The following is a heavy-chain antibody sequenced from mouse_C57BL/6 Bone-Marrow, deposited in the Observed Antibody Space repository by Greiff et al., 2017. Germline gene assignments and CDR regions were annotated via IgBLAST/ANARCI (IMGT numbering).Heavy chain of an antibody. CDR1: GFTFSSYG. J-gene: IGHJ3*01. CDR3: ARREGNSGAWVAY. Sequence: EVMLVESGGDLVKPGGSLKLSCAASGFTFSSYGMSWVRQTPDKRLEWVATISSGGSYTYYPDSVKGRFTISRDNANNTLYMQMRSLKSEDTAVYYCARREGNSGAWVAYWGQGTLVTVSA. V-gene: IGHV5-6*02. D-gene: IGHD2-1*01. CDR2: ISSGGSYT.